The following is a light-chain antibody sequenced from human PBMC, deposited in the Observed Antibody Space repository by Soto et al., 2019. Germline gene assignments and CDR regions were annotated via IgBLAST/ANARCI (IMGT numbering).Light chain of an antibody. Sequence: EIVLMQPPDTLSLSPGERATLSCRASQSVSSNYLAWYQQKNGQAPRLLIYGASSRATGIPDRFSGSGSGTDFTLTINSLQSEDFAVYYCQPYNNWPLTFGGGTKVDIK. V-gene: IGKV3-20*01. CDR3: QPYNNWPLT. CDR1: QSVSSNY. J-gene: IGKJ4*01. CDR2: GAS.